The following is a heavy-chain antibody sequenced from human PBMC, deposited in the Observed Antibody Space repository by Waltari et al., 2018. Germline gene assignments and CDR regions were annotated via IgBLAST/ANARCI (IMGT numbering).Heavy chain of an antibody. CDR2: IYHSGST. Sequence: QVQLQESGPGLVKPSETLSLTCTVSGYSISSGYYWGWIRQPPGKGLEWIGSIYHSGSTAYNPSLKSRVTISVDTSKNQFSLKLSSVTAADTAVYYCARFPTDYDFWSGYLDYYYMDVWGKGTTVTVSS. CDR1: GYSISSGYY. D-gene: IGHD3-3*01. V-gene: IGHV4-38-2*02. J-gene: IGHJ6*03. CDR3: ARFPTDYDFWSGYLDYYYMDV.